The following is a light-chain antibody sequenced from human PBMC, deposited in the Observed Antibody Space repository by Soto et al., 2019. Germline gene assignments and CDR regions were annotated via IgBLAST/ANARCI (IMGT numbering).Light chain of an antibody. CDR3: AAWDDSRSGSYV. CDR2: SNN. V-gene: IGLV1-47*02. CDR1: TSNIGSNY. Sequence: QSVLTQPPSASGTPGQRVTISCSGSTSNIGSNYVYWYQQLPGTAPKLLIYSNNQRPSGVPVRFSGSKSGTSASLAISGLRSEDEGDYYCAAWDDSRSGSYVFGTGTKLTVL. J-gene: IGLJ1*01.